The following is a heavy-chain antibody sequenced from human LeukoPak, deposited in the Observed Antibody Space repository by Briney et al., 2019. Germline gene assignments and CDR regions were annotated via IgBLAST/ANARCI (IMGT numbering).Heavy chain of an antibody. J-gene: IGHJ4*02. V-gene: IGHV4-39*01. CDR1: GGSISSSSYY. CDR3: ARQNRLRELSLSDFDY. Sequence: SETLSLTCTVSGGSISSSSYYWGWIRQPPGKGLEWIGSIYYSGSTYYNPSLKSRLTISVDTSKNQFSLKLSSVTAADTAVYYCARQNRLRELSLSDFDYWGQGTLVSVSS. D-gene: IGHD3-16*02. CDR2: IYYSGST.